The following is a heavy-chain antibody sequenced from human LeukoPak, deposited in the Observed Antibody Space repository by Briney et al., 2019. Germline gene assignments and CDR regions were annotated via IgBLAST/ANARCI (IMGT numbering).Heavy chain of an antibody. Sequence: PSETLSLACAVYGGSFSGYYWSWVRQAPGKGLEWVSAISGSGGSTYYADSVKGRFTISRDNSKNTLYLQMNSLRAEDTAVYYCAKAAEVPAATGAYFDYWGQGTLVTVSS. CDR3: AKAAEVPAATGAYFDY. CDR1: GGSFSGYY. J-gene: IGHJ4*02. V-gene: IGHV3-23*01. CDR2: ISGSGGST. D-gene: IGHD2-2*01.